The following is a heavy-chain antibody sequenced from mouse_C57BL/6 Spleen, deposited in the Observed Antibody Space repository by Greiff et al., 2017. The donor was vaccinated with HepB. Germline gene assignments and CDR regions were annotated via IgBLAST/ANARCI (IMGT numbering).Heavy chain of an antibody. J-gene: IGHJ2*01. D-gene: IGHD1-1*01. V-gene: IGHV1-64*01. Sequence: QVQLQQPGAELVKPGASVKLSCKASGYTFTSYWMHWVKQRPGQGLEWIGMIHPNSGSTNYNEKFKSKATLTVDKSSSTAYMQLSSLTSEDSAVYYWARDRVVATDYFDYWGQGTTLTVSS. CDR2: IHPNSGST. CDR3: ARDRVVATDYFDY. CDR1: GYTFTSYW.